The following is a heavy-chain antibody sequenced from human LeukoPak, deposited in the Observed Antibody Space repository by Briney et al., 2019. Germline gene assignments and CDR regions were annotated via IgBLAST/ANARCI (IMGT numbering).Heavy chain of an antibody. D-gene: IGHD5-18*01. V-gene: IGHV3-53*01. J-gene: IGHJ4*02. CDR3: ATGGYSYGLTPDY. Sequence: GGSLRLSCAASGFTVSSNYMSWVRQAPGKGLEWVSVIYSGGSTYYADSVKGRFTISRDNSKNTLYLQMNSLRAEDTAVYYCATGGYSYGLTPDYWGQGTLVTVSS. CDR1: GFTVSSNY. CDR2: IYSGGST.